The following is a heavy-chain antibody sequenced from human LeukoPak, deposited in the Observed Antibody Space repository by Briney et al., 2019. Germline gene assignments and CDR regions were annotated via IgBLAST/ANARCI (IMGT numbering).Heavy chain of an antibody. D-gene: IGHD3-16*01. J-gene: IGHJ3*02. Sequence: SETLSLTCTVSGGSISSYYWSWIRQPPGKGLEWIGYIYKSGSTNYNPSVKSRVTISVDTSKNQFSLNLTSVTAADTAVYYCASRRLKGAFDIWGQGTMVTVSS. CDR3: ASRRLKGAFDI. CDR1: GGSISSYY. V-gene: IGHV4-4*09. CDR2: IYKSGST.